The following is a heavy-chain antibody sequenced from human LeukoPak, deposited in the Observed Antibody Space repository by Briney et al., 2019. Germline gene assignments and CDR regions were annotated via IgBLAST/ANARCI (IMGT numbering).Heavy chain of an antibody. Sequence: SGGSLRLSCAASGFTFSDYYMSWIRQAPGKGLEWVSYISSSSTYTNYADSVKGRFTISRDNAKNSLYLQMNSLRVEDTAVYYCAKPYYYGSRSYMDYWGQGTLVTVSS. V-gene: IGHV3-11*03. CDR2: ISSSSTYT. CDR1: GFTFSDYY. J-gene: IGHJ4*02. D-gene: IGHD3-10*01. CDR3: AKPYYYGSRSYMDY.